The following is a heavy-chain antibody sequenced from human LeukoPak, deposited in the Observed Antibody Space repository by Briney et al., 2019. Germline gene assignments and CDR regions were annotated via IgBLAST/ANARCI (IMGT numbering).Heavy chain of an antibody. CDR3: ASQLDYGDYKGSYYYYYYYMDV. J-gene: IGHJ6*03. CDR1: GYTFINYD. V-gene: IGHV1-18*01. D-gene: IGHD4-17*01. CDR2: ISAYNGNT. Sequence: ASVKVSCKASGYTFINYDFSWVRQAPGQGLEWMGWISAYNGNTNYAQKLQGRVTMTTDTSTSTAYMELSSLRSEDTAVYYCASQLDYGDYKGSYYYYYYYMDVWGKGTTVTVSS.